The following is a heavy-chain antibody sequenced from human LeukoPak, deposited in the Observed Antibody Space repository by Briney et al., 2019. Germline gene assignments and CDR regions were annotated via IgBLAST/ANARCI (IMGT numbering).Heavy chain of an antibody. CDR3: ARGAVAYSGTYGLGY. Sequence: SETLSLTCTVSGGSITNYYWTWIRQPAGKGLEWIGRLYSSGSFNYNPSLESRVSMSVDASNNQFSLHPTSVTAADTAVYYCARGAVAYSGTYGLGYWGQGTLVTVSS. J-gene: IGHJ4*02. V-gene: IGHV4-4*07. D-gene: IGHD1-26*01. CDR1: GGSITNYY. CDR2: LYSSGSF.